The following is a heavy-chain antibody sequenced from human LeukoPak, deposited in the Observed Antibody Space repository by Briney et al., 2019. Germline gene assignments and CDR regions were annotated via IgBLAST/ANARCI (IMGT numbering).Heavy chain of an antibody. CDR3: ARLDEAFDN. V-gene: IGHV3-7*01. D-gene: IGHD5-24*01. CDR1: GFTFSRYW. Sequence: GGSLRLSCAATGFTFSRYWLSWVCQAPGKGLEWVANIKFDGNEKYHVDSVKGRFTISRDNAKNSLYLQMNSLRAEDTAVYYCARLDEAFDNWGQGTLVTVSS. J-gene: IGHJ4*02. CDR2: IKFDGNEK.